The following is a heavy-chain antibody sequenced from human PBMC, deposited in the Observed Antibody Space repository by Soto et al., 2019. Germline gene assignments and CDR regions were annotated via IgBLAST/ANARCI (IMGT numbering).Heavy chain of an antibody. CDR2: IYYSGST. CDR1: GGSISSGGYY. CDR3: TRGRGTATTVTTDLHY. J-gene: IGHJ4*02. Sequence: QVQLQESGPGLVKPSQTLSLTCTVSGGSISSGGYYWSWIRQHPGKGLEWIGYIYYSGSTYYNPSLKSRVTISVDTSKNQFSLKLSSVTAADTAVHHYTRGRGTATTVTTDLHYWGQGTLVTVSS. V-gene: IGHV4-31*03. D-gene: IGHD4-17*01.